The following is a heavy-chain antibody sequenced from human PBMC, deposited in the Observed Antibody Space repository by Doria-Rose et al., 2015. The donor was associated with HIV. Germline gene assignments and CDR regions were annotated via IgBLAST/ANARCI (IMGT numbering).Heavy chain of an antibody. CDR1: GYTFTNNY. CDR3: AREAGTADWFDP. J-gene: IGHJ5*02. CDR2: INPRGGST. Sequence: PGASAKISCKASGYTFTNNYMHWVRQAPGQGLKWMGIINPRGGSTSYAQKFQGRVTMTRDTSSSTVYMELRSLRSEDTAMYYCAREAGTADWFDPWG. D-gene: IGHD2-21*02. V-gene: IGHV1-46*01.